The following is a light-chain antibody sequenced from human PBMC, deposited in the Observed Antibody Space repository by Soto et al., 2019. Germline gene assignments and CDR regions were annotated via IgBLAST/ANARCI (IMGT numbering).Light chain of an antibody. V-gene: IGKV1-39*01. CDR1: QSISSY. CDR2: AAS. Sequence: DVQMTQSPSSLSASVGDRVTITCRASQSISSYLNWYQQKPGKATKLLIYAASSLQSGVPSRFSGSESGTEFTLTISSLQPEDFATDYCQQSYSTPYTFGQGTKLEIK. CDR3: QQSYSTPYT. J-gene: IGKJ2*01.